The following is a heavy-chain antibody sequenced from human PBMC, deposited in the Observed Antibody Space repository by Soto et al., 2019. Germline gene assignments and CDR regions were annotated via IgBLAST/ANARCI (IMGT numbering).Heavy chain of an antibody. CDR3: ASQIYDSDTGPNFQYYFDS. CDR2: IDPSDSQT. CDR1: GYSFAGYW. J-gene: IGHJ4*02. V-gene: IGHV5-10-1*01. Sequence: PGESLKISCKGSGYSFAGYWITWVRQKPGKGLEWMGRIDPSDSQTYYSPSFRGHVTISAPKSITTVFLQWSSLRASDTAMYYCASQIYDSDTGPNFQYYFDSWGQGTPVTVSS. D-gene: IGHD3-22*01.